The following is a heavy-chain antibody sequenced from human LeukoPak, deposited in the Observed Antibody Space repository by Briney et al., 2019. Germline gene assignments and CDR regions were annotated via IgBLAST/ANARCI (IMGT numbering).Heavy chain of an antibody. CDR3: ARDPNYYDSSGYLENYYYYGMDV. CDR2: IWYDGSNK. V-gene: IGHV3-33*01. J-gene: IGHJ6*02. CDR1: GFTFSSYG. D-gene: IGHD3-22*01. Sequence: PGRSLRLPCAASGFTFSSYGMPWVRQAPGKGLEWVAVIWYDGSNKYYADSVKGRFTISRDNSKNTLYLQMNSLRAEDTAVYYCARDPNYYDSSGYLENYYYYGMDVWGQGTTVTVSS.